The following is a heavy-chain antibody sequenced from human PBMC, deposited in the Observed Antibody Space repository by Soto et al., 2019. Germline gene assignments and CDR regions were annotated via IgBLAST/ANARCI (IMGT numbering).Heavy chain of an antibody. D-gene: IGHD7-27*01. Sequence: QVQLVESGGGVVQPGRSLRLSCEASGFTFSSYGMHWVRQAPGKGLEWVAVIWYDGTNKYYADSVKGRFTISRDNSKNTLYLQMNSLRAEDTAVYYGAREAWGEGGVDFDYWGQGTLVTVSS. CDR1: GFTFSSYG. J-gene: IGHJ4*02. CDR2: IWYDGTNK. V-gene: IGHV3-33*01. CDR3: AREAWGEGGVDFDY.